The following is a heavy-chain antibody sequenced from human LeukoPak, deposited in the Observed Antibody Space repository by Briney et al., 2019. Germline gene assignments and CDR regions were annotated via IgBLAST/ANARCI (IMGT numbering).Heavy chain of an antibody. J-gene: IGHJ4*02. D-gene: IGHD3-9*01. V-gene: IGHV1-69*13. CDR2: IIPIFGTA. CDR3: AGRYFDWGPVDY. CDR1: GGTFSSYA. Sequence: GASAKVSCKASGGTFSSYAISWVRQAPGQGLEWMGGIIPIFGTANYAQKFPGRVTITPDESTSTAYMELSSLRSEDTAVYYCAGRYFDWGPVDYWGQGTLVTVSS.